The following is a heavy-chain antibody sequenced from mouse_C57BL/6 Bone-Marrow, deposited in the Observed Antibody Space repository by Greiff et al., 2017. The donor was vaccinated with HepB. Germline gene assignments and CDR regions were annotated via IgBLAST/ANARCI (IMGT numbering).Heavy chain of an antibody. D-gene: IGHD2-1*01. V-gene: IGHV5-6*02. CDR3: ARQIYFHYFDY. Sequence: EVKLEESGGDLVKPGGSLKLSCAASGFTFSSYGMSWVRQTPDKRLEWVATISSGGSYTYYPDSVKGRFTISRDNAKNTLYLQMSSLKSEDTAMYYCARQIYFHYFDYWGQGTTLTVSS. CDR1: GFTFSSYG. CDR2: ISSGGSYT. J-gene: IGHJ2*01.